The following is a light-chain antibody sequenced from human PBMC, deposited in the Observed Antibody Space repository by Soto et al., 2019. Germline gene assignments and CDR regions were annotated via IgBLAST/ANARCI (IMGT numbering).Light chain of an antibody. CDR1: SSDVGGYDY. J-gene: IGLJ2*01. CDR3: SSYPSSSTRL. V-gene: IGLV2-14*01. Sequence: QSALTQPASVCGSPGQSITISCTGTSSDVGGYDYVSWYQQLPGKAPKLMIYDVSNRPSGVSNRFSGSKSGNTASLTISGLQAEDEADYYCSSYPSSSTRLFGGGTKLTVL. CDR2: DVS.